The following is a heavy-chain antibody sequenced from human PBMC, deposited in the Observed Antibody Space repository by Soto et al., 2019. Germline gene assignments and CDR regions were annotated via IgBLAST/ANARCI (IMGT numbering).Heavy chain of an antibody. CDR3: ARHGPTNWFDP. CDR1: GGSISSSSYY. Sequence: PSETLSLTCTVSGGSISSSSYYWGWIRQPPGKGLEWIGSIYYSGSTYYNPSLKSRVTISVDTSKNQFSLKLSSVTAADTAVYYCARHGPTNWFDPWGQGTLVTVSS. V-gene: IGHV4-39*01. J-gene: IGHJ5*02. CDR2: IYYSGST.